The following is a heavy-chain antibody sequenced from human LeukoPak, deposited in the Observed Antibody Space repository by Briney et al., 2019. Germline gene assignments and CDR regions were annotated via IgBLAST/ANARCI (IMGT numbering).Heavy chain of an antibody. CDR3: ARGGEGDTAMVSQDYFDY. Sequence: ASVKVSCKASGGTFSSYAISWVRQAPGQGLEWMGRIIPILGIANYAQKFQGRVTITADKSTSTAYMELSSLRSEDTAVSYCARGGEGDTAMVSQDYFDYWGQGTLVTVSS. J-gene: IGHJ4*02. CDR2: IIPILGIA. D-gene: IGHD5-18*01. V-gene: IGHV1-69*04. CDR1: GGTFSSYA.